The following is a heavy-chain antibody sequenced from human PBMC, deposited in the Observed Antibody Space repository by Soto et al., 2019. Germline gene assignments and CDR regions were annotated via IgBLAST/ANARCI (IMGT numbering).Heavy chain of an antibody. CDR3: ARGPPRVQWFDP. V-gene: IGHV4-30-4*01. CDR2: IYYSGST. J-gene: IGHJ5*02. CDR1: GGSISSGDYY. Sequence: SETLSLTCTVSGGSISSGDYYWSWIRQPPGKGLEWIGYIYYSGSTYYNPSLKSRVTISVDTSKNQFSLKLSSVTAADTAVYYCARGPPRVQWFDPWGLGTLVTVS.